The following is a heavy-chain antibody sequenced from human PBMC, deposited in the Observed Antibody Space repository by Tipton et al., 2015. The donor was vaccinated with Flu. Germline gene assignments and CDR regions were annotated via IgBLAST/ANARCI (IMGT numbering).Heavy chain of an antibody. CDR3: AKHTAGRSMGDFAH. D-gene: IGHD1-26*01. CDR2: VNHSGST. Sequence: GLVKPSETLSLTCVVYGGSFSGDYCSWIRQPPGKGLEWIGEVNHSGSTNYNPSLKSRVTISVDTSKNQFSLKVTSVTAADTAVYYYAKHTAGRSMGDFAHWSQGILVTVSS. J-gene: IGHJ4*02. V-gene: IGHV4-34*01. CDR1: GGSFSGDY.